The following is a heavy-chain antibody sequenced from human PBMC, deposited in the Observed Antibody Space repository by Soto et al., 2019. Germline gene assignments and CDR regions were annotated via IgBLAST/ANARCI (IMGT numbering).Heavy chain of an antibody. Sequence: PGGALRLPYPASGFTFSGAAMHGVRQACGKGLEWVGRIRSKAKSYATAYAASVKGRFTISRDDSKNTAYRQMNSLKTEDTAVYYCTRHRDVLRFLEWPRHSDWFAPWGQGTLVTVSS. CDR3: TRHRDVLRFLEWPRHSDWFAP. CDR2: IRSKAKSYAT. CDR1: GFTFSGAA. J-gene: IGHJ5*02. V-gene: IGHV3-73*01. D-gene: IGHD3-3*01.